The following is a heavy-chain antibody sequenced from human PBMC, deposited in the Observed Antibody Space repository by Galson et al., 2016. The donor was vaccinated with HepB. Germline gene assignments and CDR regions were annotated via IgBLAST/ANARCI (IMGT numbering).Heavy chain of an antibody. CDR3: ARDHDDYDRNTFYYAFDY. CDR2: IGAGGSNI. Sequence: SLRLSCAASGFTFRSYSMNWVRQAPGKGLEWVSYIGAGGSNIYHADSVKGRFSISRDNAKNSLYLQMNNLRDEDTAVYYCARDHDDYDRNTFYYAFDYWCQGTLVTVSS. J-gene: IGHJ4*02. V-gene: IGHV3-48*02. D-gene: IGHD3-22*01. CDR1: GFTFRSYS.